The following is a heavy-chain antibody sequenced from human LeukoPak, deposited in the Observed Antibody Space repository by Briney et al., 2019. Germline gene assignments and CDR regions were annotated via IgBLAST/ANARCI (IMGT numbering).Heavy chain of an antibody. J-gene: IGHJ3*02. D-gene: IGHD3-10*01. CDR2: IYYSGST. V-gene: IGHV4-59*01. Sequence: PSETLSLTCTVSGDSISAFYWSWIRQPPGKVLEWIGYIYYSGSTNYNPSLKSRVTISIETSKNQFSLKLRSVTAADTAVYYCARGGARGSSAFDIWGQGTMVTVSS. CDR3: ARGGARGSSAFDI. CDR1: GDSISAFY.